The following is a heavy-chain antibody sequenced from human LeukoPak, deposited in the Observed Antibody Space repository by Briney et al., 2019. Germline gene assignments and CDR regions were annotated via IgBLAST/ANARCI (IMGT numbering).Heavy chain of an antibody. CDR1: GGTFSSYA. Sequence: ASVKVSCKASGGTFSSYAISWVRQAPGQGLEWMGRFIPILGIANYAQKFQGRVTITADKSTSTAYMELSSLRSEDTAVYYCARRLAARNYYYGMDVWGQGTTVTVSS. CDR2: FIPILGIA. D-gene: IGHD2-15*01. V-gene: IGHV1-69*04. CDR3: ARRLAARNYYYGMDV. J-gene: IGHJ6*02.